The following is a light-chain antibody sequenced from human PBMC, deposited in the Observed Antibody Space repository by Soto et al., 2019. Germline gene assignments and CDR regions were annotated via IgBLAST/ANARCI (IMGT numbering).Light chain of an antibody. CDR1: QSLSSSQ. V-gene: IGKV3-20*01. CDR3: QQYGSSPRT. J-gene: IGKJ1*01. Sequence: ESVLTQSPGTLSLSPGERATHSCRASQSLSSSQLVWYQQKPGQAPRLLIHDASSRATGISDRFTGSGSGTDFTLTITTLEPEDFAVYYCQQYGSSPRTFGLGTKVDI. CDR2: DAS.